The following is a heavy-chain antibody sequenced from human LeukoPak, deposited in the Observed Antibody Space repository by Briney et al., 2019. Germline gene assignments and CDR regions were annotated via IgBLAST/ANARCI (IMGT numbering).Heavy chain of an antibody. CDR2: ISGSGGRT. CDR3: AKDDDWLRFEH. V-gene: IGHV3-23*01. Sequence: PGGSLRLSCAASGFTFSSHGMNWVRQAPGKELEWVSGISGSGGRTYYADSVKGRFTISRDNSNHMLYLQMNSLIAEDTAIYYCAKDDDWLRFEHWGRGTPVSVSS. D-gene: IGHD5-12*01. CDR1: GFTFSSHG. J-gene: IGHJ4*02.